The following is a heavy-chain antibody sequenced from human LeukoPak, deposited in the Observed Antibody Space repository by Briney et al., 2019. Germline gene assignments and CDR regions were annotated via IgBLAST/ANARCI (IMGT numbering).Heavy chain of an antibody. V-gene: IGHV4-61*01. D-gene: IGHD4-17*01. CDR1: GGSVSSGSHY. CDR3: ARGPPDGDYFDY. J-gene: IGHJ4*02. Sequence: SETLSLTCTVSGGSVSSGSHYWSWIRQPPGKGLEWIGYIYYSGSTNYNPSLKSRVTISVDTSKNQFSLKLSSVTAADTAVYYCARGPPDGDYFDYWGQGTLVTVSS. CDR2: IYYSGST.